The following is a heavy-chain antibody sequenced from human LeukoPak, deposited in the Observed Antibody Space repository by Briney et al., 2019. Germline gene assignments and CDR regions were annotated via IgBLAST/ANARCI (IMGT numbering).Heavy chain of an antibody. CDR1: GGSFSGYY. D-gene: IGHD6-13*01. V-gene: IGHV4-34*01. J-gene: IGHJ4*02. CDR3: ARGSWSFDY. Sequence: SETLSLTCAVYGGSFSGYYWSWIRQPPGKGLEWIGEINHSGSTNYNPSLKSRVTMSVDTSKNQFSLKLSSVTAADTAVYYCARGSWSFDYWGQGTLVTVSS. CDR2: INHSGST.